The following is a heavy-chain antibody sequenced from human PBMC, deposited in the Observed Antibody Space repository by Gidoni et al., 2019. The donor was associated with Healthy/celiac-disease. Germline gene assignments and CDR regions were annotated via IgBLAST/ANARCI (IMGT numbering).Heavy chain of an antibody. V-gene: IGHV3-48*02. D-gene: IGHD1-26*01. CDR1: GIPLSRHM. J-gene: IGHJ3*02. CDR3: ARDGGEDMIVGALERAFDI. Sequence: EVPLVESGGGLVQPGGSLRLSCAASGIPLSRHMMNCVRQAPGKGLEWVSYISSSSSTIYYADSVKGRFTISRDNAKNSLYLQMNSLRDEDTAVYYCARDGGEDMIVGALERAFDIWGQGTMVTVSS. CDR2: ISSSSSTI.